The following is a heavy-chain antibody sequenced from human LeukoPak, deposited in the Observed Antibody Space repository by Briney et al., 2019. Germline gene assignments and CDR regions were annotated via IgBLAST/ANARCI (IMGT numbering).Heavy chain of an antibody. J-gene: IGHJ4*02. D-gene: IGHD6-19*01. CDR2: INDSGSP. Sequence: KPSETLSLTCAVYGGSFSGYYWSWIRQPPGKGLEWIGDINDSGSPNYNPSLKSRVTISVDTSKNQFSLKLSSVTAADTAVYYCARGRRVAVAKSRGRFDYWGQGTLVTVSS. V-gene: IGHV4-34*01. CDR3: ARGRRVAVAKSRGRFDY. CDR1: GGSFSGYY.